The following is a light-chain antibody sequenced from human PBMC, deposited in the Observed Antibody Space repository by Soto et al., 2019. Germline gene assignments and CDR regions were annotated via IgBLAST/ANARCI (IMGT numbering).Light chain of an antibody. V-gene: IGLV7-43*01. CDR3: LLYCGGIGV. CDR1: TGAVTSNYY. CDR2: STS. Sequence: QAVVTQEPSLTVSPGGTVTLTCASSTGAVTSNYYPNWFEQKPGQAPRALIYSTSIKHSWTPARFSGSLLGGKAALTLSGVQPADEAEYSCLLYCGGIGVFGGGTKLTVL. J-gene: IGLJ3*02.